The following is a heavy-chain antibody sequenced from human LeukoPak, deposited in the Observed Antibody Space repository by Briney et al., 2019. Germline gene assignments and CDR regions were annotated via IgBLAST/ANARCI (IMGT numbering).Heavy chain of an antibody. J-gene: IGHJ5*02. CDR2: INPSGGST. Sequence: ASVKVSCKASGYTFTRYAITWVRQAPGQGLEWMGIINPSGGSTSYAQKFQGRVTMTRDTSTSTVYMELSSLRSEDTAVYYCARAAGGSEGWFDPWGQGTLVTVSS. CDR3: ARAAGGSEGWFDP. CDR1: GYTFTRYA. V-gene: IGHV1-46*01. D-gene: IGHD5-12*01.